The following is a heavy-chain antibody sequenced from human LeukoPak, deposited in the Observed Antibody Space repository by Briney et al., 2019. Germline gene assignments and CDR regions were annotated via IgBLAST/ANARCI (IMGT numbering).Heavy chain of an antibody. D-gene: IGHD3-10*01. J-gene: IGHJ4*02. CDR2: ISYDGSNK. CDR3: ARGGSFRPFDY. Sequence: GRSLRLSCAASGFTFSSYAMHWVRQAPGKGLEWVAVISYDGSNKYYADSVKGRFTISRDNSKNTLYLQMNSLRAEDTAVYYCARGGSFRPFDYWGQGTLVTVSP. V-gene: IGHV3-30-3*01. CDR1: GFTFSSYA.